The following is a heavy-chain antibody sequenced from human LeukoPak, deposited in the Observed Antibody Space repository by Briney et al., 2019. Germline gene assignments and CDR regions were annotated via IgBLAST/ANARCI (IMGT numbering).Heavy chain of an antibody. CDR2: IRYDGSNK. D-gene: IGHD6-19*01. J-gene: IGHJ4*02. CDR1: GFIFSSYG. Sequence: GGSLRLSCAASGFIFSSYGMHWVRQAPGKGLEWVAFIRYDGSNKYYADSVKGRFTISRDNSKNTLYLQMNSLRTEDAAVYYCAKDLEGIAVAPSPDYWGQGTPVTVSS. CDR3: AKDLEGIAVAPSPDY. V-gene: IGHV3-30*02.